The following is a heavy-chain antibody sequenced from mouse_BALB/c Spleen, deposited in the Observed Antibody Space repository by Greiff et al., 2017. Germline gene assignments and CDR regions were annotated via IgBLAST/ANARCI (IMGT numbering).Heavy chain of an antibody. V-gene: IGHV5-9-4*01. CDR2: ISSGGSYT. CDR1: GFTFSSYA. J-gene: IGHJ2*01. CDR3: ARESLLRGFDY. Sequence: EVKLVESGGGLVKPGGSLKLSCAASGFTFSSYAMSWVRQSPEKRLEWVAEISSGGSYTYYPDTVTGRFTISRDNAKNTLYLEMSSLRSEDTAMYYCARESLLRGFDYWGQGTTLTVSS. D-gene: IGHD1-1*01.